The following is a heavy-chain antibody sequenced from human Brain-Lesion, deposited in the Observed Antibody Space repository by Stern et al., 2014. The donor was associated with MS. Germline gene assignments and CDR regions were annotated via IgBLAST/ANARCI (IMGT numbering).Heavy chain of an antibody. V-gene: IGHV4-61*02. CDR3: ARGRVVPGFQYYATDV. CDR2: IFNSGST. Sequence: QLQLQESGPGLVKPSQTLSLSCTVSGGSISSGGYYWSWIRQPAGKGLEWIGRIFNSGSTSYNPFLKSRVTISIDTSKNQFSLRLNSMTAADTAVYYCARGRVVPGFQYYATDVWGQGTTVIVSS. CDR1: GGSISSGGYY. J-gene: IGHJ6*02. D-gene: IGHD2-2*01.